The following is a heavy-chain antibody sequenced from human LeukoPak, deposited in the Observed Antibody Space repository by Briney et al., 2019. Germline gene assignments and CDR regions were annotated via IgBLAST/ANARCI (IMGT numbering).Heavy chain of an antibody. CDR2: ISSSSSYT. D-gene: IGHD1-26*01. V-gene: IGHV3-11*06. CDR3: ARDPEWEHEGNYFDY. J-gene: IGHJ4*02. CDR1: GFTFSDYY. Sequence: AGGSLRLSCAASGFTFSDYYMSWIRQAPGKGLEWVSYISSSSSYTNYADSVKGRFTISRDNAKNSLYLQMNCLRAEDTAVYYCARDPEWEHEGNYFDYWGQGTLVTVSS.